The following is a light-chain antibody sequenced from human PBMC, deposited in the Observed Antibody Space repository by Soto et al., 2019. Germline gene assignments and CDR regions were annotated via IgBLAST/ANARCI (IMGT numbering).Light chain of an antibody. Sequence: DIQMTQSPSTLSASVGDRVTISCRASQSISSRLAWYQQKPGKAPNLLIYKASTLESGVPSRFSGSGSGTEFTLTISSLQPEDFATYYCQQYNSYSRTFGQGTKVDNK. CDR1: QSISSR. V-gene: IGKV1-5*03. J-gene: IGKJ1*01. CDR3: QQYNSYSRT. CDR2: KAS.